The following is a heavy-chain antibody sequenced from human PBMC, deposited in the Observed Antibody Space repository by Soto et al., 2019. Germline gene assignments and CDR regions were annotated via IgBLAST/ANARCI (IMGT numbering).Heavy chain of an antibody. D-gene: IGHD2-2*02. CDR2: ISGSGGST. Sequence: GGSLRLSCAASGFTFSSYAMSWVRQAPGKGLEWVSAISGSGGSTYYADPVKGRFTISRDNSKNKLYLHMNSLRAEARAVYYCAKHIRYCSSTSCYNYYYGMDDWGQGTPVTVSS. CDR1: GFTFSSYA. CDR3: AKHIRYCSSTSCYNYYYGMDD. V-gene: IGHV3-23*01. J-gene: IGHJ6*02.